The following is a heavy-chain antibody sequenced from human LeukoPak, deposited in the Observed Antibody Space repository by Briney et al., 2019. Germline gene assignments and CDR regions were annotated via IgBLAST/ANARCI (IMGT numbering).Heavy chain of an antibody. D-gene: IGHD6-13*01. CDR2: IKEDGSEK. CDR3: AKDKIAAAGSEFDY. V-gene: IGHV3-7*05. J-gene: IGHJ4*02. CDR1: GFTFSSYW. Sequence: GGSLRLSCAASGFTFSSYWMGWVRQAPGKGLEWVANIKEDGSEKYYVDSVKGRFTISRDNAKNSLYLQMNSLRTEDTALYYCAKDKIAAAGSEFDYWGQGTLVTVSS.